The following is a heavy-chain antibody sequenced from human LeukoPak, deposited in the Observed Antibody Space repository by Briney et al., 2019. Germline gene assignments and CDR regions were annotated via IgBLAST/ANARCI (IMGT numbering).Heavy chain of an antibody. Sequence: GGSLRLSCAASGFTFSIYAMNWVCQAPGKGLEWVSTISGSYNTTHYADSVKGRFTISRDNSKNTLYLQMNSLRAEDTAVYYCARGERDIVVVPDTNFDCWGQGTLVTVSS. CDR2: ISGSYNTT. D-gene: IGHD2-2*01. J-gene: IGHJ4*02. CDR3: ARGERDIVVVPDTNFDC. CDR1: GFTFSIYA. V-gene: IGHV3-23*01.